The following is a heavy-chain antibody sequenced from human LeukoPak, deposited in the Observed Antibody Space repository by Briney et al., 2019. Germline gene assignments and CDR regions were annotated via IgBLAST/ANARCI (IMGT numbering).Heavy chain of an antibody. Sequence: PSETLSLTCTFYGGSVSSYYWSWIRQPAGKPPEWIGRVFVTGSPNYSPSLKTRVTISLDASKNQLSLRLASVTAADTAVYYCVRDYSSGWPMSYYNPYIDLWGKGTMVTVSS. J-gene: IGHJ6*03. V-gene: IGHV4-4*07. D-gene: IGHD4-11*01. CDR3: VRDYSSGWPMSYYNPYIDL. CDR2: VFVTGSP. CDR1: GGSVSSYY.